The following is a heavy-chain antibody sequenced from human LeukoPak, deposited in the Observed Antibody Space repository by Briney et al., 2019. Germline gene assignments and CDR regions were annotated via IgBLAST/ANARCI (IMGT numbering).Heavy chain of an antibody. CDR2: IIPIFGTA. CDR3: AVTTVTTYSGEDHYYYGMDV. Sequence: ASVKVSCKASGGTFSSYAISWVRQAPGQGLEWMGGIIPIFGTANYAQKFQGRVTITADKSTSTAYMELSSLRSEDTAVYYCAVTTVTTYSGEDHYYYGMDVWGKGTTVTVSS. CDR1: GGTFSSYA. J-gene: IGHJ6*04. D-gene: IGHD4-17*01. V-gene: IGHV1-69*06.